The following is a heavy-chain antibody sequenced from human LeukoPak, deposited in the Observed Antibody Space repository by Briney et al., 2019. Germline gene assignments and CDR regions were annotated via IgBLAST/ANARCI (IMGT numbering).Heavy chain of an antibody. V-gene: IGHV4-59*01. CDR2: IYYSGST. D-gene: IGHD5-12*01. CDR1: GGSISSYY. J-gene: IGHJ4*02. CDR3: ASYSGYGFGGPY. Sequence: SETLSLTCTVSGGSISSYYWSWIRQPPGKGLEWIGYIYYSGSTIYNPSLKSRVTISVDTSKNQFSLKLSSVTAADTAVYYCASYSGYGFGGPYWGQGTLVTVSS.